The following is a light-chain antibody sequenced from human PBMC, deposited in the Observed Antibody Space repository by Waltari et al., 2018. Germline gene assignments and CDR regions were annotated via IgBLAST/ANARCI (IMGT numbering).Light chain of an antibody. CDR3: QALGTGAWV. J-gene: IGLJ3*02. Sequence: WYQQKPCQSPLLVIYHDTKRPSGIPERFSGSKSGNAATLTISGTQAMDEADYYCQALGTGAWVFGGGTKLTVL. V-gene: IGLV3-1*01. CDR2: HDT.